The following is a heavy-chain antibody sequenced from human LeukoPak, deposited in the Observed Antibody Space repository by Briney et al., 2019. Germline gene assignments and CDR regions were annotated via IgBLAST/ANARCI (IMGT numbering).Heavy chain of an antibody. D-gene: IGHD3-22*01. J-gene: IGHJ4*02. Sequence: GGSLRLSCAASGFTFSSYSMNWVRQAPGKGLEWVSYISSSSSTIYYADSVKGRFTISRDNAKSSLYLQMNSLRAEDTAVYYCARDLTPYYYDGEGYWGQGTLVTVSS. CDR2: ISSSSSTI. CDR3: ARDLTPYYYDGEGY. V-gene: IGHV3-48*04. CDR1: GFTFSSYS.